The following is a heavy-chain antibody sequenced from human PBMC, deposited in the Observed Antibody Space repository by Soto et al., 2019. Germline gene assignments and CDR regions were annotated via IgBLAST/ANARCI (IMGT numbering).Heavy chain of an antibody. D-gene: IGHD3-10*01. Sequence: PGGSLRLSCAASGFTFSSYGMHWVRQAPGKGLEWVAVISYDGSNKYYADSVKGRFTISRDNSKNTLYLQMNSLRAEDTAVYYCAKGGDAYYYYGMDVWGQGNTVTVSS. CDR1: GFTFSSYG. V-gene: IGHV3-30*18. CDR2: ISYDGSNK. CDR3: AKGGDAYYYYGMDV. J-gene: IGHJ6*02.